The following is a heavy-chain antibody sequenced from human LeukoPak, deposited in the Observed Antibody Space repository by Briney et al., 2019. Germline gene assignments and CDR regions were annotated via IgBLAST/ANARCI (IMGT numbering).Heavy chain of an antibody. CDR2: INHSGST. D-gene: IGHD2-15*01. CDR1: GGSFSGYY. Sequence: PSETLSLTCAVYGGSFSGYYWSWIRQPPGKGLEWIGEINHSGSTNYNPPLKSRVTISVDTSKNQFSLKLSSVTAADTAVYYCARGALAADYWGQGTLVTVSS. CDR3: ARGALAADY. J-gene: IGHJ4*02. V-gene: IGHV4-34*01.